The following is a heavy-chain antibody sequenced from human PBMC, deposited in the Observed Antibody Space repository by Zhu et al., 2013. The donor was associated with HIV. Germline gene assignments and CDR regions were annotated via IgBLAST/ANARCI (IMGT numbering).Heavy chain of an antibody. V-gene: IGHV1-69*01. Sequence: QVQLVQSGAEVKKPGSSVKVSCKASGGTFSSYAISWMRQAPGQGLEWMGGIIPIFGTANYAQKFQGRVTITADESTSTAYMELSSLRSEDTAVYYCARSRLYCSGGSCYSGGXFDYWGQGTLVTVSS. CDR3: ARSRLYCSGGSCYSGGXFDY. J-gene: IGHJ4*02. D-gene: IGHD2-15*01. CDR2: IIPIFGTA. CDR1: GGTFSSYA.